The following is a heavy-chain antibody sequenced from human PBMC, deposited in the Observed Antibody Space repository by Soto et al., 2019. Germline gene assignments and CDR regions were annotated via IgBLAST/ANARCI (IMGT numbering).Heavy chain of an antibody. J-gene: IGHJ4*02. Sequence: GASVKVSCKASGYTLTDYFIHWVRQAPGQGLEWMGWINPNGGGTRYVEKFQGRVTMTRDTSINTAYMELRRLRSDDTAVYYCAREDPHGRLMLISRSPHYWGQGTLVTVSS. CDR2: INPNGGGT. V-gene: IGHV1-2*02. CDR1: GYTLTDYF. CDR3: AREDPHGRLMLISRSPHY. D-gene: IGHD3-16*01.